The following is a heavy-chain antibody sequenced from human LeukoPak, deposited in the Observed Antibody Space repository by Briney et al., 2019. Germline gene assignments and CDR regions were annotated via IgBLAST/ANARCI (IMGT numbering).Heavy chain of an antibody. CDR3: ARDVRGSVTSYFYYYMDV. D-gene: IGHD5-18*01. J-gene: IGHJ6*03. CDR2: ISSSGSTI. Sequence: PGGSLRLSCAASGFTFSSYNMNWVRQAPGKGLEWVSYISSSGSTIYYADSVKGRFTVSRDNANNSLSLQMNSLRAEDTAVYYCARDVRGSVTSYFYYYMDVWGKGTTVTVSS. V-gene: IGHV3-48*01. CDR1: GFTFSSYN.